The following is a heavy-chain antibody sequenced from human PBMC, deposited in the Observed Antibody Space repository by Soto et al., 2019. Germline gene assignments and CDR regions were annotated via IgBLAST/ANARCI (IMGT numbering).Heavy chain of an antibody. Sequence: GESLKISCKGSGYSFTSYWIGWVRQMPVKGLEWMGIIYPGDSDTRYSPSFQGQVTISADKSISTAYLQWSSLKASDTAMYYCARTYYYDSSPYSGMDVWGQGTTVTVSS. CDR1: GYSFTSYW. J-gene: IGHJ6*02. CDR2: IYPGDSDT. D-gene: IGHD3-22*01. CDR3: ARTYYYDSSPYSGMDV. V-gene: IGHV5-51*01.